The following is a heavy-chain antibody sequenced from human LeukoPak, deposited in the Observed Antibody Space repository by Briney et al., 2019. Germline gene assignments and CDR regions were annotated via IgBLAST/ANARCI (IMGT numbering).Heavy chain of an antibody. CDR2: ITPDGSRT. D-gene: IGHD3-16*01. V-gene: IGHV3-74*01. CDR1: GFRVSTHW. Sequence: GGSLTSSCPAAGFRVSTHWSHRVRQVPGKGTEWDSHITPDGSRTNYAHSGKGRFTLSKDNAKNTLYLQMTRQRAEDTAVYYCSSQISRGGNWGQGTLVTVSS. J-gene: IGHJ4*02. CDR3: SSQISRGGN.